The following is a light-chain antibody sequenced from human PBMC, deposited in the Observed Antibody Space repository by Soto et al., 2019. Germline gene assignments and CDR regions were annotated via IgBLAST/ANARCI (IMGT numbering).Light chain of an antibody. CDR1: SSNIGSNT. CDR3: TAWDDSLSGVF. V-gene: IGLV1-44*01. CDR2: RND. Sequence: QSVLTQPPSASGTPGQRVIISCSGSSSNIGSNTVNWYQQLPGTAPKLLIYRNDQRPSGVPDRFSGSKSGTSASLAISGLQSEDETGYYCTAWDDSLSGVFFGGGTKLTVL. J-gene: IGLJ2*01.